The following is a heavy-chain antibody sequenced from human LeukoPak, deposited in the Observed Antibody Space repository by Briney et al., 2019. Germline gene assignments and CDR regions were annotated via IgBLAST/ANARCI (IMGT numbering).Heavy chain of an antibody. Sequence: SETLSLTCTVSSGSISSYYWSWIRQPPGKGLEWIGYIYYSGSTNYNPSLKSRVTISVDTSKNQFSLKLNSVTAADTAMYYCARGLLGVVMNTPGSLDIWGQGTMVTVSS. CDR2: IYYSGST. J-gene: IGHJ3*02. CDR3: ARGLLGVVMNTPGSLDI. V-gene: IGHV4-59*01. CDR1: SGSISSYY. D-gene: IGHD3-3*01.